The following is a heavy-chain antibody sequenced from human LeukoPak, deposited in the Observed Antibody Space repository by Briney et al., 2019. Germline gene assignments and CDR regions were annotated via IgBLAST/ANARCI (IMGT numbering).Heavy chain of an antibody. V-gene: IGHV1-2*02. CDR1: GYIFTAYN. Sequence: ASLKDSPKSSGYIFTAYNMHWVRQTPEQGLESMGCNNPDRGGTNYAQKFQGRVTMTTDTSINTAYMELSRLRSDDTAVYYCARSTVNTMIVVVIDEYWGQGTLVTVSS. J-gene: IGHJ4*02. CDR3: ARSTVNTMIVVVIDEY. CDR2: NNPDRGGT. D-gene: IGHD3-22*01.